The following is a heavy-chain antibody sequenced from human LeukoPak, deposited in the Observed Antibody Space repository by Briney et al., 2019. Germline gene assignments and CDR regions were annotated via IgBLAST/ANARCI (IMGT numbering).Heavy chain of an antibody. D-gene: IGHD3-10*01. CDR3: ARGMRYYGSGSRPYYYYGMDV. V-gene: IGHV4-59*01. CDR1: GGSISSYY. Sequence: SETLSLTCTVSGGSISSYYWSWVRQPPGKGLGWIGYIYYSGSTNYNPSLKSRVTISVDTSKNQFSLKLSSVTAADTAVYYCARGMRYYGSGSRPYYYYGMDVCGQGTTVTVSS. J-gene: IGHJ6*02. CDR2: IYYSGST.